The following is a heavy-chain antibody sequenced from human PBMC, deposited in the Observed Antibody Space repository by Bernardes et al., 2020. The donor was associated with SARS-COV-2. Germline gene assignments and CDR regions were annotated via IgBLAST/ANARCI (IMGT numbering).Heavy chain of an antibody. V-gene: IGHV3-23*01. CDR1: GFTFSIYA. D-gene: IGHD1-1*01. CDR3: AKDPTQRWAS. Sequence: GGSLRLSCAASGFTFSIYAMSWVRQAPGKGLEWVSTSSGRSGATNYADSVKGRFTVTRDNPESTLYLQMNSLRAEDTAVYYCAKDPTQRWASWGQGTLVTVSS. CDR2: SSGRSGAT. J-gene: IGHJ4*02.